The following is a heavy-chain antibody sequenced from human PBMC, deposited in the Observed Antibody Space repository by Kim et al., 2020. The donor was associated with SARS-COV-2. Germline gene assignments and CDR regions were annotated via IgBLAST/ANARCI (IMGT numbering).Heavy chain of an antibody. J-gene: IGHJ5*02. D-gene: IGHD2-15*01. CDR1: GGSISSSSSY. CDR3: ARVRYACCSGDNCLRHWFDP. Sequence: SETLSLTCTVSGGSISSSSSYWGWIRQPPGKGLEWIGGTYYSGSTYYNPSLKSRVTISVDTSNNQFSLKLSSVTAADTAVYYCARVRYACCSGDNCLRHWFDPWGQGTLVTVSS. CDR2: TYYSGST. V-gene: IGHV4-39*07.